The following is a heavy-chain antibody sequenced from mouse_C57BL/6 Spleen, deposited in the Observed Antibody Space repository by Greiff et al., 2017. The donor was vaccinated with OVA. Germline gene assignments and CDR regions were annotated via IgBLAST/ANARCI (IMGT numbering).Heavy chain of an antibody. CDR3: ANYYGSGGYFDV. J-gene: IGHJ1*03. Sequence: QVQLQQSGAELMKPGASVKLSCKATGYTFTGYWIEWVKQRPGHGLEWIGEILPGRGSTNYNEKFKGKATFTADTSSNTAYMQLSSLTTEDSAIYYCANYYGSGGYFDVWGTGTTVTVSS. CDR2: ILPGRGST. D-gene: IGHD1-1*01. V-gene: IGHV1-9*01. CDR1: GYTFTGYW.